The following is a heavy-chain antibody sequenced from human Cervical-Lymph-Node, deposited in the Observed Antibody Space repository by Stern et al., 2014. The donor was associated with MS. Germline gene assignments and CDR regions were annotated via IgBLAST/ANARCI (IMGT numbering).Heavy chain of an antibody. J-gene: IGHJ3*01. D-gene: IGHD2-21*02. CDR2: IYTSGSA. Sequence: VQLVESGPGLVKPSQTLSLTCTVSGASMTTGSYYWNWIRQPAGKGVEWIGQIYTSGSASYHPSLKNRLSMSVDTSKNQFSLIRSSVTAADTAVYYCARGDRRLRAFDLWGQGTMVTVSS. CDR1: GASMTTGSYY. V-gene: IGHV4-61*02. CDR3: ARGDRRLRAFDL.